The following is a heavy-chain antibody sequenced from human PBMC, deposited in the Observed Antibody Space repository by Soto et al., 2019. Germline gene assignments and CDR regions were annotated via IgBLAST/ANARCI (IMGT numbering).Heavy chain of an antibody. J-gene: IGHJ4*02. V-gene: IGHV4-34*01. D-gene: IGHD3-22*01. CDR1: GGSFSGYY. CDR2: INHSGST. CDR3: AGAYYDSSGYYPKVDY. Sequence: SETLSLTCAVYGGSFSGYYWSWIRQPPGKGLEWIGEINHSGSTNYNPSLKSRVTISVDTSKNQFSLKLSSVTAADTAVYYCAGAYYDSSGYYPKVDYWGQGTLVTVSS.